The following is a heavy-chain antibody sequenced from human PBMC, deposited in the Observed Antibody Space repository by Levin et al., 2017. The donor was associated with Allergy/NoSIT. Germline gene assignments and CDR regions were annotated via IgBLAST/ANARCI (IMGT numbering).Heavy chain of an antibody. CDR3: ERGPRGVGRWYFDL. V-gene: IGHV3-33*01. Sequence: GGSLRLSCAASGFTFRNYGMHWVRQPPGKGLEWVGVIWYDGSDKYYADSVKGRFTISRDNSKNTLYLQMNSLRGEDTAVYYCERGPRGVGRWYFDLWGRGTLVTVS. CDR2: IWYDGSDK. D-gene: IGHD1-26*01. CDR1: GFTFRNYG. J-gene: IGHJ2*01.